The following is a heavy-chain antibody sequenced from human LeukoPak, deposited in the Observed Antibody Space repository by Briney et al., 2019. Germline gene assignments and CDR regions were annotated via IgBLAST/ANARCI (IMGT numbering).Heavy chain of an antibody. D-gene: IGHD6-6*01. J-gene: IGHJ4*02. CDR1: GGSFRSSSYY. Sequence: SETLSLTCTVSGGSFRSSSYYWAWVRQPPGKGLEWAGTIYNNGTTYYSPSLKSRVTISVDSSRNELSLHLTSVTASDTAVYYCVRHLRRYSSTSAQFDYWGQGALVIVSS. CDR3: VRHLRRYSSTSAQFDY. CDR2: IYNNGTT. V-gene: IGHV4-39*01.